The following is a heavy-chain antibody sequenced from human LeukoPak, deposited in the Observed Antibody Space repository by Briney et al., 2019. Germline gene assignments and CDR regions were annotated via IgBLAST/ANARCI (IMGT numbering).Heavy chain of an antibody. CDR3: ARDLGGLIWFGDGKNWFDP. J-gene: IGHJ5*02. Sequence: SETLSLTCTVSGYSISSGYYWGWIRQPPGKGLEWIGSIYHSGSTYYNPSLKSRVTISVDTSKNQFSLKLSSVTAADTAVYYCARDLGGLIWFGDGKNWFDPWGQGTLVTVSS. CDR1: GYSISSGYY. CDR2: IYHSGST. D-gene: IGHD3-10*01. V-gene: IGHV4-38-2*02.